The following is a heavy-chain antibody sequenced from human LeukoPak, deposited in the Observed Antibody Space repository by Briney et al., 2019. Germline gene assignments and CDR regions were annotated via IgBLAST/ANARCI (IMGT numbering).Heavy chain of an antibody. D-gene: IGHD2-2*01. Sequence: PSQTLSLTCAVSGVSISSGGYSWSWIRQPPGKGLEWIGYIYHSGSTYYNPSLKSRVTISVDRSKNQFSLKLSSVTAADTAVYYCARAGHCSSTSCYAGGYFDYWGQGTLVTVSS. CDR2: IYHSGST. J-gene: IGHJ4*02. CDR1: GVSISSGGYS. CDR3: ARAGHCSSTSCYAGGYFDY. V-gene: IGHV4-30-2*01.